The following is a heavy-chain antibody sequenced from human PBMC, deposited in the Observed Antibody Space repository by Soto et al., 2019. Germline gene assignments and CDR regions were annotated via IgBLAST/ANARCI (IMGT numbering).Heavy chain of an antibody. CDR2: IYYTGTT. CDR3: VRHVGGTLWYFDF. Sequence: QLQLQESGPGLVKPSETLSLTCTVSGDSLRSGSYHWGWIRQPPGKGLEWIGSIYYTGTTYYPPSLKSRVTISVDMSRNQITVKVGSVTAADTSTYYCVRHVGGTLWYFDFWGQGTLVAVSS. CDR1: GDSLRSGSYH. D-gene: IGHD2-21*01. J-gene: IGHJ4*02. V-gene: IGHV4-39*01.